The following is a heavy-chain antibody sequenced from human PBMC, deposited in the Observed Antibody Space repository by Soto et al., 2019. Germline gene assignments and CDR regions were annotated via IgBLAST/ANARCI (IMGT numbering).Heavy chain of an antibody. CDR3: ARVGYCSSTSCHPLGAFDI. CDR2: VSAYNGNT. D-gene: IGHD2-2*03. J-gene: IGHJ3*02. Sequence: ASVKVSCKASGYTFTSYGISWVRQAPGQGLEWMGWVSAYNGNTNYAQKLQGRVTMTTDTSTSTAYMELRSLRSDDTAVYYCARVGYCSSTSCHPLGAFDIWGQGTMVTVSS. V-gene: IGHV1-18*04. CDR1: GYTFTSYG.